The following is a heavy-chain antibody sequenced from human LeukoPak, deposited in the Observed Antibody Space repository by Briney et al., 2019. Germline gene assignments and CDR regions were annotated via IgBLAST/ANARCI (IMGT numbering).Heavy chain of an antibody. V-gene: IGHV4-4*07. D-gene: IGHD3-16*02. Sequence: PSETLSLTCTVSGGSIGSYYWNWIRQPAGKGLEWIGCIYNSGSTNYNPSLKRRVTISVDKSNNVFSLKLSPVTAGDTPVYYGARDIADAFDIWGQGTMVTVSS. CDR1: GGSIGSYY. J-gene: IGHJ3*02. CDR2: IYNSGST. CDR3: ARDIADAFDI.